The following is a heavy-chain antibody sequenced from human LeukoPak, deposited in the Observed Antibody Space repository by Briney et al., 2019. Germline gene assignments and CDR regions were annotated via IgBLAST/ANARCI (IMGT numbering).Heavy chain of an antibody. CDR2: ISSSGDSL. Sequence: GGSLRLSCAASGFTFSDYYMTWIRQAPGKGLERVSFISSSGDSLYYADSVRGRFTISRDNAKNSLYLQMNSLRAEDTAVYYCAREVVIVPDYFYYGLDVWGQGTTVTVSS. V-gene: IGHV3-11*01. CDR3: AREVVIVPDYFYYGLDV. J-gene: IGHJ6*02. CDR1: GFTFSDYY. D-gene: IGHD2/OR15-2a*01.